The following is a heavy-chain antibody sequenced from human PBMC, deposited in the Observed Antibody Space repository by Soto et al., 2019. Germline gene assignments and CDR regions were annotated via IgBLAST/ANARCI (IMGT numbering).Heavy chain of an antibody. CDR3: AKPYSSSWYGPFDY. CDR2: ISGSGDNT. Sequence: EVQLLESGEGLVQPGGSLRLSCAASGFTFSSYAMSWVRQAPGKGLEWVSTISGSGDNTFYADSVKGRFTISRDNSKNTLYLPMSSLRAEDTAVYYCAKPYSSSWYGPFDYWGQGTLVTVSS. J-gene: IGHJ4*02. D-gene: IGHD6-13*01. V-gene: IGHV3-23*01. CDR1: GFTFSSYA.